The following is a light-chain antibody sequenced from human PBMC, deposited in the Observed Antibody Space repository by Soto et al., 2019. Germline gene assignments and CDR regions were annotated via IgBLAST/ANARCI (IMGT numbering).Light chain of an antibody. J-gene: IGKJ1*01. Sequence: EMVLTQSPGTLSLSPGERASLSCRASQSVSSSNLAWYQQKRGQSPRVIIYGGYTRAAGIPDRFSGSGSGPDLTLTISRLEPEDFAVYFCQHYGDSPWTFGQGTKVDIK. CDR2: GGY. V-gene: IGKV3-20*01. CDR3: QHYGDSPWT. CDR1: QSVSSSN.